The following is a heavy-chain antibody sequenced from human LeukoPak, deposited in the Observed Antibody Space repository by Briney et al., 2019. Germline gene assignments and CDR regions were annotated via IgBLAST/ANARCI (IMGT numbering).Heavy chain of an antibody. CDR3: ARRGSWTYYYAMDV. V-gene: IGHV4-34*01. Sequence: SETLSLTCDVSGGSFNDYYWSWIRQAPGKGLEWIGGIRHSGSTNYNPSLKGRVTVSVDTSKNQFSLRLTSVTAADTAVYYCARRGSWTYYYAMDVWGQGTTVTVSS. CDR2: IRHSGST. D-gene: IGHD6-13*01. CDR1: GGSFNDYY. J-gene: IGHJ6*02.